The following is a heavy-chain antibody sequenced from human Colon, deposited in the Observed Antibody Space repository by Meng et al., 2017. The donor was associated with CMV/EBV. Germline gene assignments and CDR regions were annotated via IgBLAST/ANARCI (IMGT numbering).Heavy chain of an antibody. CDR2: FAINDGSA. CDR1: GFNFLSDA. V-gene: IGHV3-23*01. Sequence: CTASGFNFLSDAMRWVRQAPGKGLEWVSSFAINDGSAYYADSVKGRFTISRDNSKNTLYLQINNIRPEDTAIYYCARASSGTNGLLDSWGQGTLVTVSS. J-gene: IGHJ4*02. D-gene: IGHD2-8*01. CDR3: ARASSGTNGLLDS.